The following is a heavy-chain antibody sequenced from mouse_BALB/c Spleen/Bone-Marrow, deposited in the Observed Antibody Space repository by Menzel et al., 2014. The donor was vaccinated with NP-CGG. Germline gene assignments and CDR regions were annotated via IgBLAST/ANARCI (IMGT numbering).Heavy chain of an antibody. CDR1: GYTFTSYW. CDR2: INPSNGRT. V-gene: IGHV1S81*02. J-gene: IGHJ2*01. CDR3: ARVGFDY. Sequence: QVQLQQSWAELVKPGASVKLSCKASGYTFTSYWMHWVKQRPGQGLEWIGEINPSNGRTNYNEKFKSKATLTVDKSSSTAYMQLSSLTSEDSAAYYCARVGFDYWGQGTTLTVSS.